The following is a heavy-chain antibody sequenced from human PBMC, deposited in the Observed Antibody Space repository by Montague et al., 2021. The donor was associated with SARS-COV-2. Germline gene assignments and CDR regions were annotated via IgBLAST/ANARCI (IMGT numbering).Heavy chain of an antibody. CDR2: VYYSGST. CDR1: GDSIRSSGYY. Sequence: SETLSLTCSVSGDSIRSSGYYWGWIRQPPGKGLEWIGTVYYSGSTNYNPSLKSRVTMPVDTSKNQFSLELRSVTAADTAVYYCARLGFVESWLNLGWLDPWGQGTLVTVSS. V-gene: IGHV4-39*01. D-gene: IGHD3-10*01. CDR3: ARLGFVESWLNLGWLDP. J-gene: IGHJ5*02.